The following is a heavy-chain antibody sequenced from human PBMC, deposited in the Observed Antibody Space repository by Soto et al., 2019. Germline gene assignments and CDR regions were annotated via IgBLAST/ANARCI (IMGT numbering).Heavy chain of an antibody. J-gene: IGHJ5*02. Sequence: PGGSLRLSXSASGFTFSSYAMHWVRQAPGKGLEYVSAISSNGGSTYYADSVKGRFTISRDNSKNTLYLQMSSLRAEDTAVYYCVKVSGAHPGWFDPWGQGTLVTVSS. V-gene: IGHV3-64D*06. D-gene: IGHD3-10*01. CDR1: GFTFSSYA. CDR2: ISSNGGST. CDR3: VKVSGAHPGWFDP.